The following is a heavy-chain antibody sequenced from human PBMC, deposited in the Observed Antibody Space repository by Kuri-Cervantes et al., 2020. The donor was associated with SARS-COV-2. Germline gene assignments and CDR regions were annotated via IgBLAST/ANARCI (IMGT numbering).Heavy chain of an antibody. CDR1: GFSLSNARMG. Sequence: SGPTLVKPTDTLTLTCTVSGFSLSNARMGVSWIRQPPGKALEWLARIDWDDDKYYNTFLQTRLSIAKDTSKNQVVLTMTNMDPVDTATYYCARIQATTVIADYWGQGTLVTVSS. CDR2: IDWDDDK. D-gene: IGHD4-11*01. J-gene: IGHJ4*02. CDR3: ARIQATTVIADY. V-gene: IGHV2-70*11.